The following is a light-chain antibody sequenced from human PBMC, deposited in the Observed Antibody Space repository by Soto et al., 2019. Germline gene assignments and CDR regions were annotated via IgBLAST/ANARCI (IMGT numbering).Light chain of an antibody. CDR3: QQYNNRPT. CDR1: QSVSSN. Sequence: EIWMTQSPATLSVSPGERATLSCRASQSVSSNLAWYQQKPGQAPRLLIYGASTRATGIPARFSGSGSGTEFTLTISSLTSEDFAVYYCQQYNNRPTFGQGTKVDIK. V-gene: IGKV3-15*01. J-gene: IGKJ1*01. CDR2: GAS.